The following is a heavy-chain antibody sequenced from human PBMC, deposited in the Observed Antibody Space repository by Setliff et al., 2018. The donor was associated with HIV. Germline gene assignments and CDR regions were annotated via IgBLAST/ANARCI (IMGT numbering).Heavy chain of an antibody. CDR1: GYTFTSYG. Sequence: GASVKVSCKASGYTFTSYGISWVRQAPGQGLEWMGWINTHSGYTNYAQNAQGRVTVTMDTSTSTAYMELRSLKSDDTAVDYCARGKTWLRFLDYWGQGTLVTVSS. D-gene: IGHD5-12*01. CDR3: ARGKTWLRFLDY. V-gene: IGHV1-18*01. CDR2: INTHSGYT. J-gene: IGHJ4*02.